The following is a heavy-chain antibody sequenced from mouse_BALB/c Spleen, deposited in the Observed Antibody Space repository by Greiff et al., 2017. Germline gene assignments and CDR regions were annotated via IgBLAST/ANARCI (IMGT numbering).Heavy chain of an antibody. CDR3: ARDGNYWYFGV. Sequence: VPLVASGPGPVAPSQSLSNTCTVSGFSFTSYGVHGVRQPPGKGPEWLGVIWAGGSPNYNSALMSRLSISKDNSKSQVFLKMNSLQTDDTAMYYCARDGNYWYFGVWGAGTTGTGSS. V-gene: IGHV2-9*02. CDR1: GFSFTSYG. D-gene: IGHD2-1*01. CDR2: IWAGGSP. J-gene: IGHJ1*01.